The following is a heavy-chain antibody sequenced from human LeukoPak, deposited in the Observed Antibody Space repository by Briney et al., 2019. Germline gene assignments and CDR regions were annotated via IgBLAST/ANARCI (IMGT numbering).Heavy chain of an antibody. J-gene: IGHJ4*02. CDR1: GGTFSSYA. V-gene: IGHV1-69*05. Sequence: ASVKVSCKASGGTFSSYAISWVRQAPGQGLEWMGGIIPIFGTANYAQKFQGRGTITTDESTSTAYMELSSLRSEDTAVYYCARVRCSSTSCYLPFDYWGQGTLVTVSS. D-gene: IGHD2-2*01. CDR3: ARVRCSSTSCYLPFDY. CDR2: IIPIFGTA.